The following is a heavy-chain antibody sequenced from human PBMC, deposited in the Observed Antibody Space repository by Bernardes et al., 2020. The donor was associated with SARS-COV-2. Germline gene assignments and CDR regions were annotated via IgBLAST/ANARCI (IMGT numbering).Heavy chain of an antibody. D-gene: IGHD7-27*01. Sequence: ASVKVSCKASGYTFTGYYMHWVRQAPGQGLEWMGWINPNSGGTNYAQKFQGRVTMTRDTSISTAYMELSRLRSDDTAVYYCARVLNWGFHYFDYWGQGTLVNVSS. V-gene: IGHV1-2*02. CDR2: INPNSGGT. J-gene: IGHJ4*02. CDR1: GYTFTGYY. CDR3: ARVLNWGFHYFDY.